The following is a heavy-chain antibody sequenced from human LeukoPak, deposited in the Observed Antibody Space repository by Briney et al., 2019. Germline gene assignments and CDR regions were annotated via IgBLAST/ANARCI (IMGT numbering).Heavy chain of an antibody. J-gene: IGHJ6*03. CDR2: IYYSGST. Sequence: SETLSLTCTVSGGSISSYYWSWIRQPPGKGLEWIGYIYYSGSTNYNPSLKSRVTISVDTSKNQFSLKLSSVTAADMAVYYCASAQSQYYDFWSGYFAPVDYYYYYYMDVWGKGTTVTVSS. CDR1: GGSISSYY. CDR3: ASAQSQYYDFWSGYFAPVDYYYYYYMDV. V-gene: IGHV4-59*01. D-gene: IGHD3-3*01.